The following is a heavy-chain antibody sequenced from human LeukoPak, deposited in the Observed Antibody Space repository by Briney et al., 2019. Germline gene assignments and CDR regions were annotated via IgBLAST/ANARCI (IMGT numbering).Heavy chain of an antibody. Sequence: SETLSLTCTVSGGSISSYYWSWIRQPPGKGLEWIGYIYTSGSTNYNPSLQSRVTISIDTSRNQFSLKLSSVTAADTAVYYCARHPCTASCRGGFDPWGQGTLVTVSS. CDR3: ARHPCTASCRGGFDP. V-gene: IGHV4-4*09. CDR1: GGSISSYY. J-gene: IGHJ5*02. CDR2: IYTSGST. D-gene: IGHD2-2*01.